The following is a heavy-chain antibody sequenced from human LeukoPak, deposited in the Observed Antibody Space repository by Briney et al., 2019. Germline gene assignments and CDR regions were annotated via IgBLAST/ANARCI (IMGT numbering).Heavy chain of an antibody. J-gene: IGHJ6*03. Sequence: GGSLRLSCAASGFNFDTYNFNWVRQAPGKGLEWVATIRSYSSYIHYGDSVKGRFTISRDDAERSVYLQMDNVRVEDTDVYFCARYSEVYYYVDVWGKGTTVTVSS. CDR2: IRSYSSYI. V-gene: IGHV3-21*01. D-gene: IGHD2-21*01. CDR3: ARYSEVYYYVDV. CDR1: GFNFDTYN.